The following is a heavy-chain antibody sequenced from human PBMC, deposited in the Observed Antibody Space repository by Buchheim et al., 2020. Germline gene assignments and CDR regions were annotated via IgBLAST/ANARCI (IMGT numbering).Heavy chain of an antibody. D-gene: IGHD6-19*01. CDR1: GFTFSSYS. J-gene: IGHJ5*02. CDR3: ARARYRGYSSGWWPFDP. CDR2: ISSSSSTI. Sequence: EVQLVESGGGLVQPGGSLRLSCAASGFTFSSYSMNWVRQAPGKGLEWVSYISSSSSTIYYADSVKGRFTISRDNAKHSLYLQMNSLRAEDTAVYYCARARYRGYSSGWWPFDPWGQGTL. V-gene: IGHV3-48*04.